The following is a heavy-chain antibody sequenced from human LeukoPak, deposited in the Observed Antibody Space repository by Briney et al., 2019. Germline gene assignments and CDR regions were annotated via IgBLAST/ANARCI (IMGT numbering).Heavy chain of an antibody. CDR2: IIPIFGTA. CDR3: ARGGAPAIFGAYNWFDP. CDR1: GGTFSSYA. J-gene: IGHJ5*02. D-gene: IGHD3-3*01. V-gene: IGHV1-69*13. Sequence: SVKVSCKASGGTFSSYAISWVRQAPGQGLEWMGGIIPIFGTANYAQKFQGRVTITADESTSTAYMELSSLRSEDTAVYYCARGGAPAIFGAYNWFDPWGQGTLVTVSS.